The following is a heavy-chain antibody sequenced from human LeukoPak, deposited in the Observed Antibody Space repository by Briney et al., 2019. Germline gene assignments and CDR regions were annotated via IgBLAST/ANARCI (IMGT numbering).Heavy chain of an antibody. CDR1: GGSFSGFY. J-gene: IGHJ4*02. Sequence: SETLSLTCAVHGGSFSGFYWTWMRQPPGKELEWIGEIKHGGITKYHPSLNSRVTMSEDTSDNQLSLKLTSVTAADTAVYYCARGLGEGYPDYWGPGTLVTVSS. V-gene: IGHV4-34*01. D-gene: IGHD5-24*01. CDR2: IKHGGIT. CDR3: ARGLGEGYPDY.